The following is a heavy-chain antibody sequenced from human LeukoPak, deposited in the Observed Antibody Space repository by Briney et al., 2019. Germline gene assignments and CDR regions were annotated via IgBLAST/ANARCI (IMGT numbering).Heavy chain of an antibody. Sequence: SETLSLTCTVSGGSISSRSHYWGWIRQPPGKGLEWIGSIYYSGNTYYNPSLKSRVAISVDTSKNQFSLKLSSVTAADTAVYYCARLPGVKGAQFDPWGQGTLVTVSS. D-gene: IGHD1-14*01. J-gene: IGHJ5*02. CDR1: GGSISSRSHY. CDR3: ARLPGVKGAQFDP. CDR2: IYYSGNT. V-gene: IGHV4-39*01.